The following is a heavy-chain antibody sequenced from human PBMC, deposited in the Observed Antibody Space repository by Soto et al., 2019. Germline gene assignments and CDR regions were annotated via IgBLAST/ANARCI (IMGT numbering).Heavy chain of an antibody. D-gene: IGHD5-18*01. CDR1: GFTFSSYG. Sequence: QVQLVESGGGVVQPGRSLRLSCAASGFTFSSYGMHWVRQAPGKGLEWVAVIWYDGSNKYYADSVKGRFTISRDNSKNTLYLQMNSLRAKDTAVYYCARDLAFEDTAMVDYYGMDVWGQGTTVTVSS. CDR2: IWYDGSNK. J-gene: IGHJ6*02. V-gene: IGHV3-33*01. CDR3: ARDLAFEDTAMVDYYGMDV.